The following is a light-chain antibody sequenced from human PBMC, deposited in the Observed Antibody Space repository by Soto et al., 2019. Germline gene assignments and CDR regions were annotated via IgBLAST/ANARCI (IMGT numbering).Light chain of an antibody. V-gene: IGKV1-12*02. CDR3: QHAASCRFT. J-gene: IGKJ3*01. CDR1: EPIKTW. CDR2: TAS. Sequence: DTQLTQSPASVSAAVGDRINISCRASEPIKTWLAWYQQKPGKGPKPLIYTASTLLPGVPSRFSGSGAGTDFTVTTLSMHPEDAAIYSCQHAASCRFTLGPGAEV.